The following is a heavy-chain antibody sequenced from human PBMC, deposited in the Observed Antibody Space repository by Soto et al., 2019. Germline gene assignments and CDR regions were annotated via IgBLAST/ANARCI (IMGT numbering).Heavy chain of an antibody. Sequence: QVRLVQSGAEVKKPGATVKVSCKASGYMFTNYYIHWVRQAPGQGLEWMAIINPNGGSTNCAQEFQGRITLTRDTSTSTVYMDLSSLTPEDTAVYYCARGLYSGDKWGQGTLVTVSS. J-gene: IGHJ4*02. D-gene: IGHD2-21*01. CDR2: INPNGGST. CDR1: GYMFTNYY. V-gene: IGHV1-46*01. CDR3: ARGLYSGDK.